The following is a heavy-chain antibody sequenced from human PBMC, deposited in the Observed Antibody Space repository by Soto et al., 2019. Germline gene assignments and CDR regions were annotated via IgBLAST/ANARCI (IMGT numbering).Heavy chain of an antibody. D-gene: IGHD3-10*01. Sequence: QITLMESGPTLVKPTQTLTLTCSFSGFSLTTSGVGVGWIRQPPGKALEWLALIYWDDDKRYSPSLKSRLTITKDTSKNQVVLTMTNMDPLDTATYYCAHDYVSGNYYTFDYWGQGTLVTVSS. V-gene: IGHV2-5*02. J-gene: IGHJ4*02. CDR1: GFSLTTSGVG. CDR2: IYWDDDK. CDR3: AHDYVSGNYYTFDY.